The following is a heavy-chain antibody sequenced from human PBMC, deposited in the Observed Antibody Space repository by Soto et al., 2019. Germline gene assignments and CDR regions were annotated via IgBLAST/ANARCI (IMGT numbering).Heavy chain of an antibody. CDR2: IIPIFGTA. CDR3: AGPGYGVSLLPPSGLTEDWFDP. Sequence: GASVKVSCKASGGTFSSYAISWVRQAPGQGLEWMGGIIPIFGTANYAQKFQGRVTITADESTSTAYMELSSLRSEDTAVYYCAGPGYGVSLLPPSGLTEDWFDPWGQGTLVTVSS. J-gene: IGHJ5*02. V-gene: IGHV1-69*13. D-gene: IGHD4-17*01. CDR1: GGTFSSYA.